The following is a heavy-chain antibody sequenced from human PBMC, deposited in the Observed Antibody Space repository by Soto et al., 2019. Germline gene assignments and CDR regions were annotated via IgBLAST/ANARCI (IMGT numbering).Heavy chain of an antibody. CDR1: GFSLSTSRVG. J-gene: IGHJ4*02. D-gene: IGHD1-26*01. V-gene: IGHV2-5*02. CDR2: IYWDDAK. Sequence: QITLKESGPTLVKPTQTLTLTCTFSGFSLSTSRVGVGWIRQPPGKALEWLAVIYWDDAKTYRPSLKSRLTITKDTPKIQVALTMTTLDPVDTATYYCTHAYGGRSLFWGQGTLVTVSS. CDR3: THAYGGRSLF.